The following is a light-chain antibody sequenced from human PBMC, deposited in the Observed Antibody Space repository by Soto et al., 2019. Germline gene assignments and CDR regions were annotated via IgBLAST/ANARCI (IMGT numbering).Light chain of an antibody. CDR2: DAS. Sequence: DIRMTQSPSSLSASVGDRVTITCQASQDISNYLNWYQQKPGKAPKLLIYDASNLETGVPSRFSGSGSGTDFTFTISSLQPEDIATYYCQQYGSLPPLTFGGGTKVGIK. CDR1: QDISNY. CDR3: QQYGSLPPLT. V-gene: IGKV1-33*01. J-gene: IGKJ4*01.